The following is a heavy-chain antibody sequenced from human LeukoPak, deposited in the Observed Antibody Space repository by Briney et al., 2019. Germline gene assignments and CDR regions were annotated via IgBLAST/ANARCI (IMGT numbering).Heavy chain of an antibody. J-gene: IGHJ4*02. D-gene: IGHD6-19*01. V-gene: IGHV3-53*01. CDR2: IYSGGST. CDR1: GFTVSSNY. Sequence: PGGSLRLSCAASGFTVSSNYMSWVRQAPGKGLEWVSVIYSGGSTYYADYVKGRFTISRDNSKNTLYLQMNSLRAEDTAVYYCARNTYSSGWYVLFYWGQGTLVTVSS. CDR3: ARNTYSSGWYVLFY.